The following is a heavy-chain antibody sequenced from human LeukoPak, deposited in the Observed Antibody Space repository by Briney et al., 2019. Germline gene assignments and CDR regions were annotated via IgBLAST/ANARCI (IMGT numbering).Heavy chain of an antibody. CDR1: GGSFSGYY. J-gene: IGHJ4*02. V-gene: IGHV4-34*01. Sequence: PSETLSLTCAVYGGSFSGYYWSWIRQPPGKGLEWIGEINHSGSTNYNPSLKSRVTISVDTSKNQFSLKLSSVTAADTAVYYCARGTQGVSYSYYFDYWGQGTLVTVSS. CDR2: INHSGST. D-gene: IGHD1-26*01. CDR3: ARGTQGVSYSYYFDY.